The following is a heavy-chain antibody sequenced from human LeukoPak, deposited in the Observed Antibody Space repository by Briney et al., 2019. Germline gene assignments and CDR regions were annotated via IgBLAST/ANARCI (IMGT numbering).Heavy chain of an antibody. CDR1: GDSVSSNSVT. CDR3: AGGKSGYDS. CDR2: TYYRSKWYN. V-gene: IGHV6-1*01. D-gene: IGHD5-12*01. J-gene: IGHJ5*01. Sequence: SQTLSLTCAISGDSVSSNSVTWNWIRQSPSRGLEWLGKTYYRSKWYNDYAVSVKSRVTINPDTSKNQFSLQLNSVTPEDTAVYYCAGGKSGYDSWGQGTLVTVSS.